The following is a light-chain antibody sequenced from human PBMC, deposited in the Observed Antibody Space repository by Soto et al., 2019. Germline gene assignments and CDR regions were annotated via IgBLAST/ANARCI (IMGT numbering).Light chain of an antibody. CDR2: DVS. CDR1: SSDVGGYDY. J-gene: IGLJ2*01. CDR3: CSYAGSHTPVV. Sequence: QSALTQPRSVSGSPGQSVTISCTGTSSDVGGYDYVSWYQQHPGKAPKLMIYDVSKRPSGVPDRFSGSKSGNTASLTISGLQAEDEADYYCCSYAGSHTPVVFGGGIKLTVL. V-gene: IGLV2-11*01.